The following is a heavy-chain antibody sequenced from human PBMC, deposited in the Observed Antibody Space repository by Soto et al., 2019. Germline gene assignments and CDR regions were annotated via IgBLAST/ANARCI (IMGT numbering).Heavy chain of an antibody. Sequence: QVQLVESGGGLVKPGGSLRLSCAASGFPLSDYYLNWIRQAPGTGLEWVSHISASSTYTNYADSVKGRFTISRDNAKNSLYLQISSLRAEDTAVYYCARETYGSGSYFSEPSIDYWGQGTLVTVSS. V-gene: IGHV3-11*05. J-gene: IGHJ4*02. D-gene: IGHD3-10*01. CDR1: GFPLSDYY. CDR3: ARETYGSGSYFSEPSIDY. CDR2: ISASSTYT.